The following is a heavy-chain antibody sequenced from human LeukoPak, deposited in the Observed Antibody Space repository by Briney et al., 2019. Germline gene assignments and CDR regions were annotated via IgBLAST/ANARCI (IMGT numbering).Heavy chain of an antibody. V-gene: IGHV3-7*01. D-gene: IGHD2-15*01. CDR2: IKQDGSEK. CDR3: ARVSVVVVAATQRFDP. Sequence: PGGSLRLSCAASGFTFSSYGMHWVRQAPGKGLEWVANIKQDGSEKYYVDSVKGRFTISRDNAKNSLYLQMNSLRAEDTAVYYCARVSVVVVAATQRFDPWGQGTLVTVSS. J-gene: IGHJ5*02. CDR1: GFTFSSYG.